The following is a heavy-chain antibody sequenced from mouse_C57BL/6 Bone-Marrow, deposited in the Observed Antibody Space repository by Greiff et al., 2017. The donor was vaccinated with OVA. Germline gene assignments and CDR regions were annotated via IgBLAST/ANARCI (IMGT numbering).Heavy chain of an antibody. V-gene: IGHV5-12*01. CDR2: ISTGGGST. D-gene: IGHD1-1*01. Sequence: EVKLVESGGGLVQPGGSLKLSCAASGFTFSDYYMYWVRQTPEQRLEWVAYISTGGGSTYYPETVKGRSTLSRDNASNTLYLQMSRLKSEDTAMYYCARHGIYYYGSSLYYWAMDYWGQGTSVTVSS. CDR3: ARHGIYYYGSSLYYWAMDY. CDR1: GFTFSDYY. J-gene: IGHJ4*01.